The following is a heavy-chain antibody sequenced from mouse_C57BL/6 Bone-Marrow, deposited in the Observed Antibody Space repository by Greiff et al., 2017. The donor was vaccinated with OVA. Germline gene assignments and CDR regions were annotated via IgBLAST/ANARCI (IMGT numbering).Heavy chain of an antibody. CDR3: ARHDYGSSPYALDY. D-gene: IGHD1-1*01. CDR1: GFSLTSYG. Sequence: QVQLKESGPGLVAPSQSLSITCTVSGFSLTSYGVHWVRQPPGKGLEWLVVIWSDGSTTYNSALKSRLSISKDNSKSQVFLKMNSLQTDDTAMYYCARHDYGSSPYALDYWGQGTTLTVPS. J-gene: IGHJ2*01. CDR2: IWSDGST. V-gene: IGHV2-6-1*01.